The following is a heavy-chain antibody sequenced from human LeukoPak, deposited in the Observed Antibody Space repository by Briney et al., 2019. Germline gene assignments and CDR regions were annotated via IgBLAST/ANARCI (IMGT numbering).Heavy chain of an antibody. J-gene: IGHJ4*02. CDR3: VKGTYGDH. V-gene: IGHV3-9*01. Sequence: GRSLRLSCAASGFTFDDYAMHWVRQVPGKGLEWVSGISWNSDNIGYADSVKGRFTISRDNAKNSLYLQMNSLRAEDTALYYCVKGTYGDHWGQGTLVTVSS. D-gene: IGHD3-10*01. CDR2: ISWNSDNI. CDR1: GFTFDDYA.